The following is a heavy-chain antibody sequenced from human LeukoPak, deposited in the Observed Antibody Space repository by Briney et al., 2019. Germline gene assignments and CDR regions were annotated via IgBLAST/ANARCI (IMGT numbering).Heavy chain of an antibody. V-gene: IGHV3-74*01. CDR2: ISGDETYT. CDR3: GREDNAFNV. J-gene: IGHJ3*01. CDR1: GFTFSSDF. Sequence: QAGGSLRLSCAASGFTFSSDFMHWIRQAPGEGLMWVSQISGDETYTNYADSVKGRFTISRDNAKNTLYLQMNSLRAEDTAIYYCGREDNAFNVCGQGTLVTGSS.